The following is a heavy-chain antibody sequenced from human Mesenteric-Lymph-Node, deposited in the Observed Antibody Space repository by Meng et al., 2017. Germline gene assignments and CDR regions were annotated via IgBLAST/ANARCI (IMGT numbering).Heavy chain of an antibody. J-gene: IGHJ4*02. CDR1: GVSISSNIW. D-gene: IGHD1-26*01. CDR3: ARGKQDAWELLAY. Sequence: QVPLEEACPGLVKPPGTLSLTCGVSGVSISSNIWWTWVRQPPGKGLEWIGDIDDSGSTNYNPSLNSRISISLDKSKNHFSLKVNSVTAADTAVYYCARGKQDAWELLAYWGQGALVTVSS. V-gene: IGHV4-4*03. CDR2: IDDSGST.